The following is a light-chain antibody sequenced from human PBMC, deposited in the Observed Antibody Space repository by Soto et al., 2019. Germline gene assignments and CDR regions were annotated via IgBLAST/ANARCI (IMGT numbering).Light chain of an antibody. V-gene: IGKV3-20*01. CDR2: GAS. J-gene: IGKJ1*01. Sequence: EIVLTQSPGTLSLSPGERTTLSYRASQSVSSNFLDWYQQKPGQAPRLLIYGASSRATGIPDRFSGSGSGTDFTLTISRLEPEDFAVYYCQQYGSSSWTFGQGTKVDI. CDR1: QSVSSNF. CDR3: QQYGSSSWT.